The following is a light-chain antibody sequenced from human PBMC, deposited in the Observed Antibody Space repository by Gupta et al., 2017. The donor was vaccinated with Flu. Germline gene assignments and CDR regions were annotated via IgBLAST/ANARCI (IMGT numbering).Light chain of an antibody. CDR3: QHYDDYSRT. J-gene: IGKJ3*01. CDR2: DAS. CDR1: QGISTS. V-gene: IGKV1-33*01. Sequence: GDRVTITCRASQGISTSLYWYQQNPGKAPKLLIYDASHLDTGVPSRFSGSGSGTDFTFTISSVQPEDFATYFCQHYDDYSRTFGHGTTVELK.